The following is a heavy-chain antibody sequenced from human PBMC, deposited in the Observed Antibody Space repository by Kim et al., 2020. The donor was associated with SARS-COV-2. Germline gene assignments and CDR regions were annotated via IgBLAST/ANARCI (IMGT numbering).Heavy chain of an antibody. V-gene: IGHV1-69*13. CDR2: IIPIFGTA. CDR3: ARVPLQSLYYYDSSGPYYFDY. Sequence: SVKVSCKASGGTFSSYAISWVRQAPGQGLEWMGGIIPIFGTANYAQKFQGRVTITADESTSTAYMELSSLRSEDTAVYYCARVPLQSLYYYDSSGPYYFDYWGQGTLVTVSS. J-gene: IGHJ4*02. D-gene: IGHD3-22*01. CDR1: GGTFSSYA.